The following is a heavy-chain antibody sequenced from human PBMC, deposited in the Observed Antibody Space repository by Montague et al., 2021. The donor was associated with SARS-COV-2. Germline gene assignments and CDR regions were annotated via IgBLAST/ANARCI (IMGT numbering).Heavy chain of an antibody. CDR1: GFTFSDYY. CDR3: ARVKQQLVVYYYYYMDV. D-gene: IGHD6-13*01. J-gene: IGHJ6*03. Sequence: SLRLSCAASGFTFSDYYMSWIRQAPGKGLEWVSYISSSGGTIYCADSVKGRFTISRDNAKNSLYLQMNSLRAEDTAVYYCARVKQQLVVYYYYYMDVWGKGTTVTVSS. V-gene: IGHV3-11*01. CDR2: ISSSGGTI.